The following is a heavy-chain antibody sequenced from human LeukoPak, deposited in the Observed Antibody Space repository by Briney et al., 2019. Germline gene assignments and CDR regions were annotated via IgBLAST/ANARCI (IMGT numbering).Heavy chain of an antibody. D-gene: IGHD3-10*01. J-gene: IGHJ2*01. Sequence: IPSETLSLTCTVSGGSISSYYWSWIRQPPGKGLEWIGYIYYSGSTNYNPSLKSRVTISVDTPKNQFSLKLSSVTAADTAVYYCARHPSRYGSGGHWYFDLWGRGTLVTVSS. V-gene: IGHV4-59*08. CDR3: ARHPSRYGSGGHWYFDL. CDR2: IYYSGST. CDR1: GGSISSYY.